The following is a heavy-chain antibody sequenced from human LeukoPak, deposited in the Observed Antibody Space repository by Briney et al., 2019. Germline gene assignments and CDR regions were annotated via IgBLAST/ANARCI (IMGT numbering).Heavy chain of an antibody. CDR1: GGSISSSSYY. D-gene: IGHD2-15*01. CDR3: ASFYCSGGSCYQYYYYYYMDV. Sequence: SETLSLTCTVSGGSISSSSYYWGWIRQPPGKGLEWIGTISYRGSTYYNPSLKSRVTISVDTSKNQFSLKLSSVTAADTAVYYCASFYCSGGSCYQYYYYYYMDVWGKGTTVTISS. V-gene: IGHV4-39*01. CDR2: ISYRGST. J-gene: IGHJ6*03.